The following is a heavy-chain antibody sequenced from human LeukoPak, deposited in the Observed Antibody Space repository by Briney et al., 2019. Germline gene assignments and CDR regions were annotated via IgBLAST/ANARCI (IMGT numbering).Heavy chain of an antibody. V-gene: IGHV4-61*02. CDR3: ASEVHGDIDY. D-gene: IGHD4-17*01. CDR1: GGSISSGSYY. Sequence: SETLSLTCTVSGGSISSGSYYWSWIRQPAGKGLEWIGRIYTSGSTNYNPSLKSRVTISVDTSKNQFSLKLSSVTAADTAVYYCASEVHGDIDYWGQGTLVTVSS. CDR2: IYTSGST. J-gene: IGHJ4*02.